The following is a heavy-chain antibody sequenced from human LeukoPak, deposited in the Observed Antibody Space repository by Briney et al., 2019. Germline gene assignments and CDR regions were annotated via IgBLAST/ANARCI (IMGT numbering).Heavy chain of an antibody. D-gene: IGHD4-11*01. CDR3: AKGYSVFDY. CDR1: GFTFSNYA. V-gene: IGHV3-23*01. Sequence: GGSLRISCAASGFTFSNYALTWVRQAPGKGLEWVSSISGSIGTTYYADAVKGRFTISRDSSKNTVYLQMNSLRAEDTAVYFCAKGYSVFDYWGQGALVTVSS. J-gene: IGHJ4*02. CDR2: ISGSIGTT.